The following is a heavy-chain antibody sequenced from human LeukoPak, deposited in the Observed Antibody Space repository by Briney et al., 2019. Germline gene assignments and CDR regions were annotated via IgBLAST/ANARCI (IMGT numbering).Heavy chain of an antibody. Sequence: PSETLSLTCTLSGGPMTSYYWSWIRQPPGKGQEWLGYIYYRGNTNINPSLKSRLTMSVATSKKHFSLELTSVTAADTAIYYCARHLAEQLDGMDVWGQGTTVIVSS. D-gene: IGHD6-6*01. V-gene: IGHV4-59*08. J-gene: IGHJ6*02. CDR3: ARHLAEQLDGMDV. CDR2: IYYRGNT. CDR1: GGPMTSYY.